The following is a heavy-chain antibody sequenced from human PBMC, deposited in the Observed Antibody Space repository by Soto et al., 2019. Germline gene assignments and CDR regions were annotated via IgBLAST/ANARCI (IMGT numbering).Heavy chain of an antibody. CDR1: GFSFSLYW. J-gene: IGHJ6*02. D-gene: IGHD3-10*01. CDR2: IKRDGSEQ. Sequence: GGSLRLSCEGSGFSFSLYWMSWVRQAPGKGLEWVANIKRDGSEQYYADTVKGRFTISRDNSKETLYLQVDSLRVDDTAVYYCARGFTYGMDVWRQGTTVTVSS. CDR3: ARGFTYGMDV. V-gene: IGHV3-7*01.